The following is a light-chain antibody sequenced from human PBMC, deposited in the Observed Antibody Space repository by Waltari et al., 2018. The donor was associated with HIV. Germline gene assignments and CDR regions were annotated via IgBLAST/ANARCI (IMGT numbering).Light chain of an antibody. CDR2: SAT. CDR1: QIISQS. J-gene: IGKJ3*01. Sequence: DIRMTQSPSPLSASPGDRVTITCRTSQIISQSLNWYRQKPGRAPQRLIYSATSLQLGVSSRFSGSGSASGTEFTLTINNFQPEDFATYYCQQSFMIPLTFGPGTKVDIK. CDR3: QQSFMIPLT. V-gene: IGKV1-39*01.